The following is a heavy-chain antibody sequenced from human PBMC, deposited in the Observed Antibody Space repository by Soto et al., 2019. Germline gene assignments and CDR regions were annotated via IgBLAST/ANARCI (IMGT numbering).Heavy chain of an antibody. CDR3: ARPSGSYLYYFDY. Sequence: QLQLQESGPGLVKPSETLSLTCTVSGGSISSSSYYWGWIRQPPGKGLEWIGSIYYSGSTYYNPSSKSRVTISVDTSKNQCSLKLSSVTAADTAVYYCARPSGSYLYYFDYWGQGTLVTVSS. CDR2: IYYSGST. V-gene: IGHV4-39*01. CDR1: GGSISSSSYY. J-gene: IGHJ4*02. D-gene: IGHD1-26*01.